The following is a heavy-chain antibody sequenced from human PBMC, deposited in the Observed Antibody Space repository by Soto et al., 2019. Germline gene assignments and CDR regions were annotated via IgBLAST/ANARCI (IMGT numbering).Heavy chain of an antibody. V-gene: IGHV1-2*04. CDR1: GYTFTGYY. CDR2: INPNSGGT. CDR3: ARGGVTGPPDYYYRDV. Sequence: ASVKVSCKASGYTFTGYYMHWVRQAPGQGLEWMGWINPNSGGTNYAQKFQGWVTMTRDTSISTAYMELRRLRSDDTAVYYCARGGVTGPPDYYYRDVWGIGTTVTVSS. J-gene: IGHJ6*03.